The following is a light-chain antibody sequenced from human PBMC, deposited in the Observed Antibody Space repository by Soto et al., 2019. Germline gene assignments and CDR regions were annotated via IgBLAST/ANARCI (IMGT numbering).Light chain of an antibody. CDR3: QQDDGSPHT. CDR2: GAS. Sequence: DNVLTQSPATLSLSPGERATLSCRAAQIVRGNYLAWYQQKPGQAPRLLIYGASSRATGIPDRFSGSGSGTDFTLTISRLEPEDFAVFYCQQDDGSPHTFGQGTKLEIK. J-gene: IGKJ2*01. CDR1: QIVRGNY. V-gene: IGKV3-20*01.